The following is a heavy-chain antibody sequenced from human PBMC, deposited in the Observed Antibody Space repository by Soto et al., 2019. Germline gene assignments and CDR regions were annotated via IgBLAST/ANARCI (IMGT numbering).Heavy chain of an antibody. V-gene: IGHV1-2*04. Sequence: ASVKVSCKASGYTFTGYYMHWVRQAPGQGLEWMGWINPNSGGTNYAQKFQGWVTMTRDTSISTAYMELSRLRSDDTAVYYCARSKLGGYYYYMDVWGKGTTVTVSS. CDR3: ARSKLGGYYYYMDV. CDR1: GYTFTGYY. J-gene: IGHJ6*03. D-gene: IGHD7-27*01. CDR2: INPNSGGT.